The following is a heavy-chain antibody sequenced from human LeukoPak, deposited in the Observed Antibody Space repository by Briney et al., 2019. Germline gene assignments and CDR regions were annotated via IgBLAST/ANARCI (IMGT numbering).Heavy chain of an antibody. D-gene: IGHD5-24*01. Sequence: GGSLRVSRAASVFPLTSSAMDWVRQAPGKGLEWVSTLGSGGYTYYADSVKGRFTISRDTSKNTLYLQMASLRAEDTAIYYCAQDRAGYTYAWGQGTRVTVSS. J-gene: IGHJ5*02. V-gene: IGHV3-23*01. CDR3: AQDRAGYTYA. CDR2: LGSGGYT. CDR1: VFPLTSSA.